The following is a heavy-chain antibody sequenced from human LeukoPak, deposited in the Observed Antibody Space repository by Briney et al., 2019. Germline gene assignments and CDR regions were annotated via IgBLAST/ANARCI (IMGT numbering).Heavy chain of an antibody. D-gene: IGHD2-2*01. Sequence: SVKVSCKASGGTFSSYTISLVRQAPGQGLEWMGRIIPILGIANYAQKFQGRVTITADKSTSTAYMELSSLRSEDTAVYYCAGEGCSSTSCYLEGYYFDYWGQGTLVTVSS. CDR2: IIPILGIA. CDR3: AGEGCSSTSCYLEGYYFDY. CDR1: GGTFSSYT. J-gene: IGHJ4*02. V-gene: IGHV1-69*04.